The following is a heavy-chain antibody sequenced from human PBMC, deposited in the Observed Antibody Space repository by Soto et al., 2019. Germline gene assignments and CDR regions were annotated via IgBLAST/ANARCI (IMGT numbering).Heavy chain of an antibody. CDR1: GYTFTSYG. D-gene: IGHD3-3*01. J-gene: IGHJ6*02. CDR2: ISAYNGNT. Sequence: AASVKVSCKASGYTFTSYGISWVRQAPGQGLEWMGWISAYNGNTNYAQKLQGRVTMTTDTSTSTAYMELRSLRSDDTAVYYCAREPVRFLEWLGMDVYYYGMDVWGQGTTVTVSS. CDR3: AREPVRFLEWLGMDVYYYGMDV. V-gene: IGHV1-18*01.